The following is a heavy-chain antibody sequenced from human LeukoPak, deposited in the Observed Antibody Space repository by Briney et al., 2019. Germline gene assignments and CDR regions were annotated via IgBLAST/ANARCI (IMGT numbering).Heavy chain of an antibody. Sequence: SETLSLTCTVSGGSISSYYWSWIRQPPGKGLEWIGYIYYSGSTNYNPSLTSRVTISVDTSKNQFSLTLSSVTAADTPVYYCARGFGIYAFDIWGQGTMVNVSS. V-gene: IGHV4-59*01. J-gene: IGHJ3*02. D-gene: IGHD3-3*02. CDR2: IYYSGST. CDR3: ARGFGIYAFDI. CDR1: GGSISSYY.